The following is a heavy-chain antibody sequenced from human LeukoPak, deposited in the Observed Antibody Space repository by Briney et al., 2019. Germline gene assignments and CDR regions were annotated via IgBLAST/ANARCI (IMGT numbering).Heavy chain of an antibody. CDR3: TKSDGYGLIRI. V-gene: IGHV4-4*07. CDR2: IYTSGST. CDR1: GDPIVSYY. Sequence: PSETLSLTCTVSGDPIVSYYWTWIRQPAGKGLEWIGRIYTSGSTHYNPSLKSRITMSVDTSKNQFFLSLCSVTAADTAAYYCTKSDGYGLIRICGRGTMVTVSS. J-gene: IGHJ3*02. D-gene: IGHD3-10*01.